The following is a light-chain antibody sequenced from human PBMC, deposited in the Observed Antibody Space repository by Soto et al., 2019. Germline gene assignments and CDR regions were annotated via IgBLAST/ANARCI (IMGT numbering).Light chain of an antibody. CDR1: QSIRSW. J-gene: IGKJ2*01. Sequence: DIQMTQSPSTLSASVGDRVTITCRASQSIRSWLAWYQQKPGKAPKLLIYRASSLGDGVPSRFSASGFGTAFSLTISPLQPDDFSTYYCQQYDTYSSFGQGTKLEIK. V-gene: IGKV1-5*03. CDR2: RAS. CDR3: QQYDTYSS.